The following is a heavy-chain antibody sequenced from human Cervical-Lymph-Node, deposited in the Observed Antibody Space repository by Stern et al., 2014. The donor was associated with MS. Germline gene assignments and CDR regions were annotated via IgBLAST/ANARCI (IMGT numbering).Heavy chain of an antibody. V-gene: IGHV1-69*01. Sequence: VPLVQSGGEVKKPGSSVKVSCMASGCSFNNHAVSWVRQAPGQGLEWMGGSIPIFGAPDYAQKFQGRVTITADESTSTVYMEFSSLRSEDTAMYYCAKGRGSYWFFDLWGRGTLVIVSS. CDR1: GCSFNNHA. D-gene: IGHD1-26*01. CDR2: SIPIFGAP. J-gene: IGHJ2*01. CDR3: AKGRGSYWFFDL.